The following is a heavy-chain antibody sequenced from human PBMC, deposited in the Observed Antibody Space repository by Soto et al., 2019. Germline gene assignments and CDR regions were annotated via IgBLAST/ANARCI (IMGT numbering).Heavy chain of an antibody. D-gene: IGHD2-15*01. CDR3: ARDLGGSAAFDI. CDR1: GFTFSSYG. J-gene: IGHJ3*02. Sequence: AGGALRLSCAASGFTFSSYGMHWVRQAPGKGLEGVAVIWYDGSNKYYADSVKGRFTISRDNSKNTLYLQMNSLRAEDTAVYYCARDLGGSAAFDIWGQGTMVTVSS. V-gene: IGHV3-33*01. CDR2: IWYDGSNK.